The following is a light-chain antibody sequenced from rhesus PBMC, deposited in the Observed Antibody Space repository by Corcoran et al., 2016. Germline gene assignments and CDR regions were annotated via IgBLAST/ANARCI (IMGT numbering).Light chain of an antibody. J-gene: IGKJ4*01. CDR3: QLPNSYPLT. Sequence: DIQLTQSPSSLSASVGDRVTITRRASQGISSYSAWYQQKSGKAPKLLSYDAFHLQSGVPSRFSGSGSGTEFTLPISSLQPEDFAAYCCQLPNSYPLTFGGGTRVEIK. CDR2: DAF. CDR1: QGISSY. V-gene: IGKV1-38*01.